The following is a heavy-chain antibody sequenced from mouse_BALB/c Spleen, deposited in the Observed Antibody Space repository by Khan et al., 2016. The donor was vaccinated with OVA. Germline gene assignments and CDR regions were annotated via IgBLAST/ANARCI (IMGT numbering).Heavy chain of an antibody. CDR2: ISTYSGNT. V-gene: IGHV1S137*01. D-gene: IGHD2-3*01. Sequence: QVQLQQSGPELVRPGVSVKISCKGSGYTFTDYAMYWVKQSHAKSLEWIGLISTYSGNTNYNQKFWGKATMTVDKSSSTAYMELARLTSEDCAIYYCARPAYDGYYDYWGQGTTLTVSS. CDR1: GYTFTDYA. J-gene: IGHJ2*01. CDR3: ARPAYDGYYDY.